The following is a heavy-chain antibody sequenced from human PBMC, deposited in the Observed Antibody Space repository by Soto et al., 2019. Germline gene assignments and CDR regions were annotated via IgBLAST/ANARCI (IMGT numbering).Heavy chain of an antibody. CDR2: IIPLFGTA. Sequence: QVQLVQSGAEVKQPGSSVKVSCKTSGGTFCTYAIYWVRQAPGQGLEWMGAIIPLFGTADYAQKFQGRVTITADESTSTASMELSSLRSEDTAVYYCARPKGSYSSGYYYFDYWGQGTLVTVSS. CDR1: GGTFCTYA. CDR3: ARPKGSYSSGYYYFDY. D-gene: IGHD6-19*01. V-gene: IGHV1-69*01. J-gene: IGHJ4*02.